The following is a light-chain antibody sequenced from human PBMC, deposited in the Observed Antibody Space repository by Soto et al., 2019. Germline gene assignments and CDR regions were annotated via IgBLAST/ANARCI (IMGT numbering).Light chain of an antibody. Sequence: EIVLTQSPGTLSLSPGERATLSCRASQHVRNSYLAWYQQKPGQAPRLLIYAASSRATGIPDRFSGSGSETDFTLTISRLEPEDFAVYYCQRYGLSGTFGQGTKVDIK. CDR1: QHVRNSY. V-gene: IGKV3-20*01. J-gene: IGKJ1*01. CDR2: AAS. CDR3: QRYGLSGT.